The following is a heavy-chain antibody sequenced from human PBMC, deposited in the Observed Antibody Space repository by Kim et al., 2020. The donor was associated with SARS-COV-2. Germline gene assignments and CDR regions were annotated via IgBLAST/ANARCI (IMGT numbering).Heavy chain of an antibody. CDR1: GFTFSVYW. CDR2: INAGGSST. Sequence: GGSLRLSCAASGFTFSVYWMDWVRQAPGKGLVWVSHINAGGSSTNYADSVKGRFTISRDNAKNTLYLQMNSLRAEDTAVYYCARVRATVGYYFDFWGQGTLVTVSS. D-gene: IGHD4-4*01. V-gene: IGHV3-74*01. J-gene: IGHJ4*02. CDR3: ARVRATVGYYFDF.